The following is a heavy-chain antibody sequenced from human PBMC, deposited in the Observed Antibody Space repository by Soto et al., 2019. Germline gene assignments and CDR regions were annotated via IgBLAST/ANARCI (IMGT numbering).Heavy chain of an antibody. J-gene: IGHJ5*02. CDR3: AKGLGIAAAGANWFDP. CDR1: GFTFSSYA. Sequence: GGSLRLSCAASGFTFSSYAMSWVRQAPGKGLEWVSAISGSGGSTYYADSVKGRFTISRDNSKNTLYLQMNSLRAEDTAVYYCAKGLGIAAAGANWFDPWGQGTLVTVSS. V-gene: IGHV3-23*01. D-gene: IGHD6-13*01. CDR2: ISGSGGST.